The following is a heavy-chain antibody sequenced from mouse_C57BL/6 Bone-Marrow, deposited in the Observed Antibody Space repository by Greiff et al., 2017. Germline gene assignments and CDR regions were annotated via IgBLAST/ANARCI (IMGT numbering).Heavy chain of an antibody. V-gene: IGHV5-4*01. CDR2: ISDGGSYT. CDR3: ARGLNWDYFDY. D-gene: IGHD4-1*01. Sequence: EVQLVESGGGLVKPGGSLKLSCAASGFTFSSYAMSWVRQTPEQRLEWVATISDGGSYTYYPDNVKGRCTNSRDNAKNNLYLQMSHLKSEDTAMYYCARGLNWDYFDYWGQGTTLTVSS. J-gene: IGHJ2*01. CDR1: GFTFSSYA.